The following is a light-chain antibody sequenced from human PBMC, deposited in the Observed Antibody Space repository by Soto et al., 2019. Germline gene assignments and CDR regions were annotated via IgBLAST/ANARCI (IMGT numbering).Light chain of an antibody. CDR1: QSVSSY. J-gene: IGKJ3*01. Sequence: EIVLTQSPATLSLSPGERATLSCRASQSVSSYLAWYQQKPGQAPRLLIYDASNRATGIPARFSGSGSGTAFSLPIISRVPDDFVVYYYQQRLNCPPRTFGHGTKVDIK. CDR2: DAS. CDR3: QQRLNCPPRT. V-gene: IGKV3-11*01.